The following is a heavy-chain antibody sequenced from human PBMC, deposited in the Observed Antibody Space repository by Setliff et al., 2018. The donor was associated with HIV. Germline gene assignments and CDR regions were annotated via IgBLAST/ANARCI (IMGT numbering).Heavy chain of an antibody. CDR3: AKDKIPSYASARYGNYYFDY. D-gene: IGHD6-19*01. CDR2: IRNDGSNK. CDR1: GFTFSNYD. J-gene: IGHJ4*02. Sequence: PGGSLRLSCAASGFTFSNYDMHWVRQAPGKGLEWVAFIRNDGSNKYYAHSVEGRFTISRDNSKNTLFLQINSLRPEDTAVYYCAKDKIPSYASARYGNYYFDYWGQGTLVTVSS. V-gene: IGHV3-30*02.